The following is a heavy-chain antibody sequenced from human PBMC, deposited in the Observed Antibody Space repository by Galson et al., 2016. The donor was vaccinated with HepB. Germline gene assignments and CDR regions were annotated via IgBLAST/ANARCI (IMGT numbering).Heavy chain of an antibody. J-gene: IGHJ5*02. CDR2: IYSGGST. Sequence: SLRLSCAASGFTVNNSYMRWVRQAPGKGLEWVSLIYSGGSTSFADSVKGRFTISRDNSKNTLYLQMNSLRAEDTAVYFCARDIGPVGQGTLVTVSS. CDR3: ARDIGP. V-gene: IGHV3-53*01. CDR1: GFTVNNSY.